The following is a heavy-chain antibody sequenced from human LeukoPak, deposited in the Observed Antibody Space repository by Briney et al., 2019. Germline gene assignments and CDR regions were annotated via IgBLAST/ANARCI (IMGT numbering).Heavy chain of an antibody. J-gene: IGHJ4*02. CDR1: GYTFTGYH. CDR2: ISAYNGNT. V-gene: IGHV1-18*04. Sequence: ASVKVSCRASGYTFTGYHVHWVRQAPGQGLEWMGWISAYNGNTNYAQKLQGRVTMTTDTSTSTAYMELRSLRSDDTAVYYCARDPGRSYSDYWGQGTLVTVSS. CDR3: ARDPGRSYSDY. D-gene: IGHD1-26*01.